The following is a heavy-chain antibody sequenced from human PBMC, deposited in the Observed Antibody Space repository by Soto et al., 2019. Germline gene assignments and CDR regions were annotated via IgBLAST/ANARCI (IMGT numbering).Heavy chain of an antibody. V-gene: IGHV3-33*05. J-gene: IGHJ4*02. CDR1: GFTFRSYV. CDR3: ARWGTTRGLDV. CDR2: TSYDGSNN. Sequence: QVQLVESGGGVVQPGTSLRLSCVGSGFTFRSYVIHWVRQAPGKGLEWVALTSYDGSNNFYGDSVKGRFTISRHNSRNTVELQMDSLRFEDMALYHCARWGTTRGLDVWGQGTLVSVSS. D-gene: IGHD3-16*01.